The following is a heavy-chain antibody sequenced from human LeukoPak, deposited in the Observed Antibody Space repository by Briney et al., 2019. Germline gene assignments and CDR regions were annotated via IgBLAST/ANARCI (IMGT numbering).Heavy chain of an antibody. V-gene: IGHV3-30*18. CDR3: AKDNWDYVGPNWFDP. CDR2: ISYDGGAQ. Sequence: PGRSLRLSCAASGFSFSTYGMHWVRQAPGKGLEWVAVISYDGGAQYYVDSVKGRFTISRDNSKNTLYLQMNSLRAEDTAVYYCAKDNWDYVGPNWFDPWGQGTLVTVSS. CDR1: GFSFSTYG. D-gene: IGHD1-7*01. J-gene: IGHJ5*02.